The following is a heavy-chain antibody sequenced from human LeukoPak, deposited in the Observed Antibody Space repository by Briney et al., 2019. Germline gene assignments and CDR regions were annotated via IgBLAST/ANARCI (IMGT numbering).Heavy chain of an antibody. V-gene: IGHV3-21*01. CDR1: GFTFSSYS. J-gene: IGHJ4*02. CDR3: ASYAHYYDSSGQSDY. CDR2: ISSSSSYI. Sequence: PGGSLRLSCAASGFTFSSYSMTWVRQAPGKGLEWVSSISSSSSYIYYADSVKGRFTISRDNAKNSLYLQMNSLRAEDTAVYYCASYAHYYDSSGQSDYWGQGTLVTVSS. D-gene: IGHD3-22*01.